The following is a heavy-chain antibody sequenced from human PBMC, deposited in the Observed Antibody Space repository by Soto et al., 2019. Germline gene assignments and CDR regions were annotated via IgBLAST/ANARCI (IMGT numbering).Heavy chain of an antibody. J-gene: IGHJ3*02. V-gene: IGHV5-51*01. CDR3: ARSLVFDI. CDR2: IYPGDSDT. Sequence: PGQSKKNCNRGAGYSFTSFWIGWVRQMPGKGLEWMGIIYPGDSDTRYSPSFQGQVTISADKSISTAYLQWSSLKASDTAMYYCARSLVFDIWGQGTMVTVSS. D-gene: IGHD3-16*01. CDR1: GYSFTSFW.